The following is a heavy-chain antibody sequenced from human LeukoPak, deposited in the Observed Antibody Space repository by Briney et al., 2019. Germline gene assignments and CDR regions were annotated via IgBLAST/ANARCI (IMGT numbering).Heavy chain of an antibody. J-gene: IGHJ3*02. CDR3: AKDRLLWFGESANSNDAFDI. D-gene: IGHD3-10*01. Sequence: GGSLRLSCAASGFTFSSYAMSWVRQAPGKGLEWVSAISGSGGSTYYADSVKGRFTISRDNSKNTLYLQMNSLRAEDTAVYYCAKDRLLWFGESANSNDAFDIWAKGQWSPSLQ. V-gene: IGHV3-23*01. CDR2: ISGSGGST. CDR1: GFTFSSYA.